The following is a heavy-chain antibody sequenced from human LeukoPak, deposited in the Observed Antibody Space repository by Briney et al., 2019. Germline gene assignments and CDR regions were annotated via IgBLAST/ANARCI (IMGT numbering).Heavy chain of an antibody. D-gene: IGHD3-3*01. J-gene: IGHJ4*02. CDR3: ARGVAGYDLWSGSEY. CDR2: INSDGSIT. Sequence: GGSLRLSCAASGFTFSSYWMHWVRQAPGKGLVWVSRINSDGSITTYADSVKGRFTISRDNAKNTLYLQMNSLRAEDTAVYYCARGVAGYDLWSGSEYWGQGTLVTVSS. CDR1: GFTFSSYW. V-gene: IGHV3-74*01.